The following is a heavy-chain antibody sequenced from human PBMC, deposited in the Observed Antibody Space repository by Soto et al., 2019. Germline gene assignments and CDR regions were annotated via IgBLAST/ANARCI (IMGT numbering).Heavy chain of an antibody. J-gene: IGHJ3*02. CDR2: ISGSGGST. D-gene: IGHD3-3*01. Sequence: GGSLSLSCAASGFTFSSYAMSWVRQAPGKGLEWVSAISGSGGSTYYADSVKGRFTISRDNSKNTLYLQMNSLRAEDTAVYYCATGISDFWSGYRNDAFDIWGQGTMVTVSS. CDR1: GFTFSSYA. V-gene: IGHV3-23*01. CDR3: ATGISDFWSGYRNDAFDI.